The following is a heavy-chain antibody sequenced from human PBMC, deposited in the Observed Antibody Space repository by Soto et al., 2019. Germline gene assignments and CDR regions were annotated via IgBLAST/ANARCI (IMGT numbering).Heavy chain of an antibody. CDR1: GGTFSSYT. V-gene: IGHV1-69*01. D-gene: IGHD1-26*01. J-gene: IGHJ4*02. Sequence: QLQLVQSGAEVREPGSSVKVSCKASGGTFSSYTVIWARQAPGQGLEWMGGITPTLNIAKYAEKFQGRVTITADESTSTGNMHLSSLRSEDTAVYFCARGYYSGSNPSSFDYWGQGTLVAVSS. CDR2: ITPTLNIA. CDR3: ARGYYSGSNPSSFDY.